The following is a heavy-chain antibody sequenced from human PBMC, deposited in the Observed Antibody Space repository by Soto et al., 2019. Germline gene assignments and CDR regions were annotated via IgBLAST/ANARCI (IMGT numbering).Heavy chain of an antibody. V-gene: IGHV3-11*01. J-gene: IGHJ4*02. Sequence: EESGGGLVKPGGSLRLSCRASGFTFSDYYMSWIRQAPGKGLEWVADISNSGRITHHADSVEGRFTIYRDNAKDSLFLQSNNLRPEDSAIYYCARDHGGGGLTLEYWGQGTLVTVSS. D-gene: IGHD3-16*01. CDR2: ISNSGRIT. CDR1: GFTFSDYY. CDR3: ARDHGGGGLTLEY.